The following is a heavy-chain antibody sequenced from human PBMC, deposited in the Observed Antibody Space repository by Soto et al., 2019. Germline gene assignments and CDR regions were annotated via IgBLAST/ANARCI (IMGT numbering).Heavy chain of an antibody. Sequence: ESGGGLVQPGGSLRLSCAASGFTFNDHYMDWVRQAPGKGLEWVGRSRNKPNGYTTEYAASVKGRFTVSRDDSKSSLYLQMNSLKTEDTAVYYCARDPLAAGGLDVWGQGTTVTVSS. V-gene: IGHV3-72*01. CDR1: GFTFNDHY. D-gene: IGHD6-25*01. CDR2: SRNKPNGYTT. J-gene: IGHJ6*02. CDR3: ARDPLAAGGLDV.